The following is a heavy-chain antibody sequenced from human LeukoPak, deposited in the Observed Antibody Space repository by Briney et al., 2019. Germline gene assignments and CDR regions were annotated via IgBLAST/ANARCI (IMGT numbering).Heavy chain of an antibody. CDR2: IYHSGST. CDR1: GGSIISSNW. D-gene: IGHD2-15*01. J-gene: IGHJ4*02. V-gene: IGHV4-4*02. Sequence: PSETLSLTCTVSGGSIISSNWWSWVRQPPGKGLEWIGEIYHSGSTNYNPSLKSRVTISIDKSKNQFSLKLSSVTAADTAVYFCARDPYCTGGSCYHRFDYWGQGTLVTVPS. CDR3: ARDPYCTGGSCYHRFDY.